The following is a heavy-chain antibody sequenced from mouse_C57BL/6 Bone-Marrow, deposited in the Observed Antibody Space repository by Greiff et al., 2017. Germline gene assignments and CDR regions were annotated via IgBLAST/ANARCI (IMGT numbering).Heavy chain of an antibody. Sequence: EVKLMESGGGLVKPGGSLKLSCAASGFTFSGYGMHWVRQAPEKGLEWVAYISSGGSTIYYADTVKGRFTISGDNAKNTLFLQMTSLRSEDTGMYYCGIPFAYWGQGTMVTVSA. V-gene: IGHV5-17*01. CDR2: ISSGGSTI. J-gene: IGHJ3*01. CDR3: GIPFAY. CDR1: GFTFSGYG.